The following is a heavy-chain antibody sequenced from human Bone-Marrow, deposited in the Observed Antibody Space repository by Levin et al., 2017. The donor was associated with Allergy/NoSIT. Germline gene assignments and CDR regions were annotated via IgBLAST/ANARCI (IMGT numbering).Heavy chain of an antibody. Sequence: SCTVSGGSISSGGYYWSWIRQHPGKGLEWIGYIYYSGSTYYNPSLKSRVTISVDTSKNQFSLKLSSVTAADTAVYYCARSRDGYIIFDYWGQGTLVTVSS. D-gene: IGHD5-24*01. CDR3: ARSRDGYIIFDY. CDR2: IYYSGST. V-gene: IGHV4-31*03. J-gene: IGHJ4*02. CDR1: GGSISSGGYY.